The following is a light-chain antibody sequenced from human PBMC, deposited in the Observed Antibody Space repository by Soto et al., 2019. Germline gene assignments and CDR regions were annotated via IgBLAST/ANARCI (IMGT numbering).Light chain of an antibody. J-gene: IGKJ5*01. V-gene: IGKV3-15*01. CDR2: GAS. CDR1: QNFGSTY. Sequence: IVLPQSPATLSFSPGERATLSCRAIQNFGSTYLAWYQQKRGQAPRFLIYGASTRATGIPAKFSGSGSGTEFTLTISSLQSEDYAVYYCQQYKSWPPITFGQGTRLEIK. CDR3: QQYKSWPPIT.